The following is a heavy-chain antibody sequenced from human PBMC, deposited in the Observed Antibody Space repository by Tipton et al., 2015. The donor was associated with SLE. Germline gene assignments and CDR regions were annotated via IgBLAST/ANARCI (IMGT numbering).Heavy chain of an antibody. J-gene: IGHJ2*01. CDR3: ARRRFWYFDL. CDR1: GYSISSGFY. CDR2: IYHSGST. Sequence: TLSLTCTVSGYSISSGFYWGWIRQPPGKGLEWIGNIYHSGSTFYNPSLKSRVTISVDTSKNQFSLKLSSVTAADTAVYYCARRRFWYFDLWGRGTLVTVSS. V-gene: IGHV4-38-2*02.